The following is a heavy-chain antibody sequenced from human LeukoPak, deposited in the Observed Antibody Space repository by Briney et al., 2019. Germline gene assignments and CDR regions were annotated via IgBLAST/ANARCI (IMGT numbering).Heavy chain of an antibody. D-gene: IGHD2-2*01. CDR3: ATAGGLVPAGSRYLQH. CDR2: IYYSGTT. J-gene: IGHJ1*01. CDR1: GGSISSSSYY. V-gene: IGHV4-39*01. Sequence: KPSETLSLTCTVSGGSISSSSYYWGWIRQPPGKGLEWIGSIYYSGTTYYNPSLKSRVTISVDTSKNQFSLKLSSVTAADTAVYYCATAGGLVPAGSRYLQHWGQGTLVTVSS.